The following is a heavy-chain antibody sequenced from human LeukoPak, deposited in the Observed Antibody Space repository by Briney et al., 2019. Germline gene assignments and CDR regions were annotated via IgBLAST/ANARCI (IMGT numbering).Heavy chain of an antibody. V-gene: IGHV4-38-2*02. CDR2: IFHSGIT. D-gene: IGHD3-10*01. CDR1: GYSITSGYY. J-gene: IGHJ4*02. CDR3: AREWYEELGWGVFDY. Sequence: SETLSLTCSVSGYSITSGYYWGWIRQPPGKGLEWIGSIFHSGITYYNPSPKSRVTISVDTSKNQFSLKLSSVTAADTAVYYCAREWYEELGWGVFDYWGQGTLVTVSS.